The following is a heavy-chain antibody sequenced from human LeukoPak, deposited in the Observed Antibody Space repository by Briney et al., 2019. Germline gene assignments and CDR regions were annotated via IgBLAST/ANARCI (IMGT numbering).Heavy chain of an antibody. Sequence: PGGSLRLSCAASGFTFSDYGIHWVRQAPGQGLEWVALIWYDGSKKYYADSVKGRFTISRDNSKNTLYLQMNSLRAEDTAVYYCAKGTYSSSSSWFDPWGQGTLVTVSS. V-gene: IGHV3-33*06. CDR1: GFTFSDYG. D-gene: IGHD6-6*01. J-gene: IGHJ5*02. CDR3: AKGTYSSSSSWFDP. CDR2: IWYDGSKK.